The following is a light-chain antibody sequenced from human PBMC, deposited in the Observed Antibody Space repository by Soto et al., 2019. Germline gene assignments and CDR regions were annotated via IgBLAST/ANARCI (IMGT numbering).Light chain of an antibody. Sequence: DIQMTQSPSTLPASVGDRVTITCRASQSISSGLAWYQQKPGKAPKVLISDAFSLQSGVPSRFSGSGSGTEFTLTISSLQPDDFATYYCQQYNTYPYTFGQGNKLEIK. CDR2: DAF. J-gene: IGKJ2*01. CDR1: QSISSG. V-gene: IGKV1-5*01. CDR3: QQYNTYPYT.